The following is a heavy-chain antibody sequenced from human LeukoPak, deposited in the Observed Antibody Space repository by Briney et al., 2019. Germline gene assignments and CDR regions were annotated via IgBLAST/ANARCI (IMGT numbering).Heavy chain of an antibody. V-gene: IGHV4-59*01. CDR3: ARISRYYDSSGYYYPFDY. J-gene: IGHJ4*02. CDR1: GGSISSYY. D-gene: IGHD3-22*01. Sequence: SETLSLTCTVSGGSISSYYWSWIRQPPGKGLEWIGYIYYSGSTNYNPSLKSRVTISVDTSKNQFSLKLSSVTAADTAVYYCARISRYYDSSGYYYPFDYWGQGTLVTVSS. CDR2: IYYSGST.